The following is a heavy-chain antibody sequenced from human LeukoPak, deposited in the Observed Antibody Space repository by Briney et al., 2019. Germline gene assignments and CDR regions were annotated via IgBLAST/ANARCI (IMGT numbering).Heavy chain of an antibody. CDR1: GFTFSSYE. Sequence: GGSLRLSCAASGFTFSSYEMNWVRQAPGKGLEWVSYISSSGSTIYYADSVKGRFTISRDNAKNSLYLQMNSLRAEDTAVYYCARQWFGELGIDYWGQGTLVTVSS. J-gene: IGHJ4*02. CDR2: ISSSGSTI. CDR3: ARQWFGELGIDY. D-gene: IGHD3-10*01. V-gene: IGHV3-48*03.